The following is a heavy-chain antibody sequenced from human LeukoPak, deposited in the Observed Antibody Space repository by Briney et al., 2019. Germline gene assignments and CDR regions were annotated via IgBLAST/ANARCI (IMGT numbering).Heavy chain of an antibody. CDR2: IYYSGST. CDR1: GGSISSYY. Sequence: SETLSLTCTVSGGSISSYYWSWIRQRPGQGLEWMGYIYYSGSTNFNPSLKSRVTISVDTSKNQFSLKLSSVTAADTAVYYCARGYGETSTRWGQGTLVTVSS. V-gene: IGHV4-59*01. D-gene: IGHD4-17*01. CDR3: ARGYGETSTR. J-gene: IGHJ4*02.